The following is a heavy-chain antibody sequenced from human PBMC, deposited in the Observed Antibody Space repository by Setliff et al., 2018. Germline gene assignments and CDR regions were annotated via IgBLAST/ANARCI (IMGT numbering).Heavy chain of an antibody. Sequence: PSETLSLTCTVSGASINSGTYYWAWIRQPPGKGLEWIGRIHYSGTTYYNASLKSRVTMSVDTSKSQFSLKLSSVIAADTAVYYCARHATYYYGSGNLPFDSWGQGTLVTVSS. D-gene: IGHD3-10*01. CDR2: IHYSGTT. CDR1: GASINSGTYY. J-gene: IGHJ4*02. CDR3: ARHATYYYGSGNLPFDS. V-gene: IGHV4-39*01.